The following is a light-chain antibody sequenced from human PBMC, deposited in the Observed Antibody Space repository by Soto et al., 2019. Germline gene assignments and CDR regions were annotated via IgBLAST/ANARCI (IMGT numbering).Light chain of an antibody. CDR1: QSISSY. J-gene: IGKJ1*01. V-gene: IGKV1-39*01. CDR3: QQSYSTPPWT. Sequence: DIQMTQSPSSLSASVGDRVTITCRASQSISSYLNWYQQKLGKAPKLLIYAASSLQSGVPTRFSGSGSGTDFTLTISMLQPEDFATYYCQQSYSTPPWTFGQGTKVEIK. CDR2: AAS.